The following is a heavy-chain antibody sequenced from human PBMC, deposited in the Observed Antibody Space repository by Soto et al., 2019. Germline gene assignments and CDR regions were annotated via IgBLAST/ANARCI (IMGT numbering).Heavy chain of an antibody. CDR1: GFTFSSYA. Sequence: GGSLRLSCAASGFTFSSYAMSWVRQAPGKGLEWVSAISGSGGSTYYADSVKGRFTISRDNSKNTLYLQMNSLRAEDTAVYYCAKDLGDRPTSEWELPSCFGYWGQGTLVTVSS. D-gene: IGHD1-26*01. J-gene: IGHJ4*02. CDR2: ISGSGGST. V-gene: IGHV3-23*01. CDR3: AKDLGDRPTSEWELPSCFGY.